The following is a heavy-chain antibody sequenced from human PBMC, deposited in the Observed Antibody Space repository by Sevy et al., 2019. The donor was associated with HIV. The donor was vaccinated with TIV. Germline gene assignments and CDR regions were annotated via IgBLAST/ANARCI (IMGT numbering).Heavy chain of an antibody. CDR3: ARDHVVVEPLANYGMDV. Sequence: PGGSLRLSCAASGFIFSDFYMSWVRQAPGKGLEWISYISSRGSTIYYADSVKGRFTISRDNAKNSLYLQMNSLTAEDTAVYYCARDHVVVEPLANYGMDVWGQGTTVTVSS. CDR1: GFIFSDFY. J-gene: IGHJ6*02. CDR2: ISSRGSTI. D-gene: IGHD2-2*01. V-gene: IGHV3-11*01.